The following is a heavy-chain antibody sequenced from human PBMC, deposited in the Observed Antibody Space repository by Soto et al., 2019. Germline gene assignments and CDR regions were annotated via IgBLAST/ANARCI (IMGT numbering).Heavy chain of an antibody. D-gene: IGHD3-22*01. Sequence: QVQLVQSGADVMKPGSSVKVSCKASGGTFRSYAISWVRQAPGQGLEWMGGIIPIFGTANYAQKFQGRVTITADESTSTAYMELSSLRSEDTAVYYCARQGRDSKYSGTLPDYWGQGTLVTVSS. CDR1: GGTFRSYA. CDR3: ARQGRDSKYSGTLPDY. J-gene: IGHJ4*02. CDR2: IIPIFGTA. V-gene: IGHV1-69*12.